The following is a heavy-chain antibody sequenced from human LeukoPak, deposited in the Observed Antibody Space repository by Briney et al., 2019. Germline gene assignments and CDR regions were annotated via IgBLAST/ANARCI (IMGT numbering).Heavy chain of an antibody. D-gene: IGHD6-13*01. CDR3: AKAQAAAGAVSWFDP. Sequence: GGSLRLSCAASGFTFDDYAMHWVRQAPGKGLEWVSGISWNSGSIDYADSVKGRFTISRDNAKNSLYLQMNSLRAEDTALYYCAKAQAAAGAVSWFDPWGQGTLVTVSS. CDR2: ISWNSGSI. CDR1: GFTFDDYA. V-gene: IGHV3-9*01. J-gene: IGHJ5*02.